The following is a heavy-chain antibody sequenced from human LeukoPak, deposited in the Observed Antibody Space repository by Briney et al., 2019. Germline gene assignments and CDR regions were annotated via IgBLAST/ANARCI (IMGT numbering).Heavy chain of an antibody. CDR1: GYTFTSYG. CDR3: ARDLSAGYNWNYAAY. Sequence: VASVKVSCKASGYTFTSYGISWVRQAPGQGLVWMGWISAYNGNTNYAQKLQGRVTMTTDTSTSTAYMELRSLRSDDTAVYYCARDLSAGYNWNYAAYWGQGTLVTVSS. V-gene: IGHV1-18*01. J-gene: IGHJ4*02. D-gene: IGHD1-7*01. CDR2: ISAYNGNT.